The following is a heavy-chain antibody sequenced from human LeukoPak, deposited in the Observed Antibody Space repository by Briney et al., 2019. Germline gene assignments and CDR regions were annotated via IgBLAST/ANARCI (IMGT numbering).Heavy chain of an antibody. CDR1: GDSVSRSDSY. Sequence: SETLSFTCSVSGDSVSRSDSYWDWIRQPPGKGLEWIGTIYYSGRTYYSPSLKSRVTMSVDTSNNQFSLNLRSVTAADTAVYYCARRRYYDGSGYLEWGQGTLLSVSS. CDR2: IYYSGRT. D-gene: IGHD3-22*01. CDR3: ARRRYYDGSGYLE. J-gene: IGHJ1*01. V-gene: IGHV4-39*01.